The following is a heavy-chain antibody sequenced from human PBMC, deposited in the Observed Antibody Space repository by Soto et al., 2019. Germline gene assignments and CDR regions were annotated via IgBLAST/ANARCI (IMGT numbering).Heavy chain of an antibody. V-gene: IGHV3-23*01. CDR2: ISGSGGST. D-gene: IGHD1-26*01. J-gene: IGHJ4*02. Sequence: EVQLLESGGGLVQPGGSLRLSCAASGFTFSSYAMRWVRQAPVKGLEWVSAISGSGGSTYYADSVKGRFTISRDNSKNTLYPQMNSLRAGDTAVYYCARRGSGSEYDYRGQGTLVTVSS. CDR1: GFTFSSYA. CDR3: ARRGSGSEYDY.